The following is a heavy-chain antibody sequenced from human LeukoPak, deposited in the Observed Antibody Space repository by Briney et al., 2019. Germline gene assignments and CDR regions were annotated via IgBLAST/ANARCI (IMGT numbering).Heavy chain of an antibody. V-gene: IGHV4-34*08. Sequence: GSLRLSCAASGFTFSSYAMSWLRQPPGKGLEWIGEINHSGSTNYNPSLKSRVTTSLKTSKNQFSLKLSSVTAADTAVYYCAGRLRSLDYWGQGTLVTVS. CDR2: INHSGST. CDR3: AGRLRSLDY. J-gene: IGHJ4*02. D-gene: IGHD4-17*01. CDR1: GFTFSSYA.